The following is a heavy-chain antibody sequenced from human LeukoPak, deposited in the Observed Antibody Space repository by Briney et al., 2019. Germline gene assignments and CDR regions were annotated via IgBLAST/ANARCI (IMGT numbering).Heavy chain of an antibody. CDR1: GGSFSGYY. D-gene: IGHD6-13*01. CDR2: INHSGST. Sequence: PSETLSLTCAVYGGSFSGYYWSWIRQPPGKGLEWIGEINHSGSTNYNPSLKSRVTISVDTSKNQFSLKLSSVTAADTAVYYCARAGNSSSWYVVGDWFDPWGQGTLVTDSS. CDR3: ARAGNSSSWYVVGDWFDP. V-gene: IGHV4-34*01. J-gene: IGHJ5*02.